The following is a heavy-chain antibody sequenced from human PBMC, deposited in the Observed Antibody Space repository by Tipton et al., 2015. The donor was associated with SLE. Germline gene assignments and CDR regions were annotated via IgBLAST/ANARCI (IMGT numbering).Heavy chain of an antibody. J-gene: IGHJ5*02. Sequence: SLRLSCAASGFTVSSNYMSWVRQAPGKGLEWVSVIYSGGSTYYADSVKGRFTISRDNSKNTLYLQMNSLRAEDTAVYYCARVWVAKYNWFDPWGQGTLVTVSS. CDR2: IYSGGST. CDR3: ARVWVAKYNWFDP. D-gene: IGHD3-16*01. V-gene: IGHV3-53*01. CDR1: GFTVSSNY.